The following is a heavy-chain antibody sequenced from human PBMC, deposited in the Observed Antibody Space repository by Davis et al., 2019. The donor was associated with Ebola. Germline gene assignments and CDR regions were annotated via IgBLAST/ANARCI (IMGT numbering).Heavy chain of an antibody. V-gene: IGHV5-51*01. Sequence: GESLKISCKASGYSFTNNWIAWVRQLPGKGLEWMGLIYPADSETRHSPSFLGQVSFSADKSISTAYLQWSSLKASDTAMYYCARLDGGAVAATREDYYYYGMDVWGQGTTVTVSS. J-gene: IGHJ6*02. CDR1: GYSFTNNW. CDR2: IYPADSET. D-gene: IGHD2-15*01. CDR3: ARLDGGAVAATREDYYYYGMDV.